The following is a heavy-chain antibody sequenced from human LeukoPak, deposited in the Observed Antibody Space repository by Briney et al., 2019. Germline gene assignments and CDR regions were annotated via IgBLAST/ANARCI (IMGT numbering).Heavy chain of an antibody. J-gene: IGHJ5*02. CDR2: INPNSGGT. D-gene: IGHD1-26*01. CDR1: GYTFTGYY. V-gene: IGHV1-2*02. CDR3: ARGRGSYGSHNWFDP. Sequence: ASVTVSCTASGYTFTGYYMHWVRQAPGQGLEWMGWINPNSGGTNYAQKFQGRVTMTRDTSISTAYMELSRLRSDDTAVYYCARGRGSYGSHNWFDPWGQGTMVTVSS.